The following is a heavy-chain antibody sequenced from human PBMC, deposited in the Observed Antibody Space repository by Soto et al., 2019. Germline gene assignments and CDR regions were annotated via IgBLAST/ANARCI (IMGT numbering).Heavy chain of an antibody. D-gene: IGHD3-10*01. V-gene: IGHV3-7*05. Sequence: HPGGSLRLSCAASGLTFSSYWMSWVRQAPGKGLEWVANIKQDGSEKYYVDSVKGRFTISRDNAKNSLYLQMNSLRAEDTAVYYCASLISLWFGDYYYGMDVWGQGTTVTVSS. CDR1: GLTFSSYW. J-gene: IGHJ6*02. CDR2: IKQDGSEK. CDR3: ASLISLWFGDYYYGMDV.